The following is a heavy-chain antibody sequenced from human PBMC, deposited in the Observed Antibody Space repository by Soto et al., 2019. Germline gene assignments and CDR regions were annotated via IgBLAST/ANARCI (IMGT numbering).Heavy chain of an antibody. CDR2: MNPNSGNT. CDR3: ARGVKYGAYSRWFDP. Sequence: QVQFVQSGAEVKKPGASVKVSCKASGNTFTSYDINWVRQATGQGLEYLGWMNPNSGNTAYVQKFQGRVTMTRDTSITTAYMELRSLRSEDTAVYFCARGVKYGAYSRWFDPWGQGTLVTVSS. CDR1: GNTFTSYD. V-gene: IGHV1-8*01. J-gene: IGHJ5*02. D-gene: IGHD4-17*01.